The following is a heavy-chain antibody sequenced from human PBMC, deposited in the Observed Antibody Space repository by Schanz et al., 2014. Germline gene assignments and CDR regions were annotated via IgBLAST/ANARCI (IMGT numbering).Heavy chain of an antibody. V-gene: IGHV3-7*01. Sequence: EVQLVESGGGLVQPGGSVRLSCAASGFTFSGYWMSWVRQAPGKGPEWLANVKQDGIEKYYLESVRGRFTISRDNAKNSLYLHPTSLTAEDTAVYYCARGTCSSSTCYIIYFDYWGQGALVTVSS. J-gene: IGHJ4*02. CDR1: GFTFSGYW. CDR3: ARGTCSSSTCYIIYFDY. CDR2: VKQDGIEK. D-gene: IGHD2-2*02.